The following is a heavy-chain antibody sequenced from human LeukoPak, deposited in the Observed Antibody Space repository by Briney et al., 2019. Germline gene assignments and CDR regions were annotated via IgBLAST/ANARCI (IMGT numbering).Heavy chain of an antibody. CDR1: GFTFRSYW. J-gene: IGHJ4*02. Sequence: GGSLRLSCAASGFTFRSYWMTWVRQAPGKGPEWVANIKPDGSEKYYVDSVKGRFTVSTDNAKNSLYLQMNSLRAEDSAVYFCASSTVAAAGDDWGQGTLVTVSS. CDR2: IKPDGSEK. V-gene: IGHV3-7*01. D-gene: IGHD6-13*01. CDR3: ASSTVAAAGDD.